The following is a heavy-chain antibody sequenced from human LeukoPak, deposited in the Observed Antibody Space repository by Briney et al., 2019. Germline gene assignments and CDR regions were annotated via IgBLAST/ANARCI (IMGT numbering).Heavy chain of an antibody. CDR3: ATYEGATWRFDY. J-gene: IGHJ4*02. V-gene: IGHV3-23*01. Sequence: GGSLRLSCAASCLTVSLYAMGWARQAPGKGLEWVSAISGSGGSTYYADSVKGRFTISRDNSKNTLYLQITCATWKDKNVYYCATYEGATWRFDYWGQGTLVTVSS. CDR1: CLTVSLYA. CDR2: ISGSGGST. D-gene: IGHD1-26*01.